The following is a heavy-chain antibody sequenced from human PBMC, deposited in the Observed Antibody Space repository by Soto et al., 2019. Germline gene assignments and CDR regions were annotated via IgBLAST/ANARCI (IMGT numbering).Heavy chain of an antibody. V-gene: IGHV3-74*01. CDR1: GFTFSSYY. D-gene: IGHD6-19*01. J-gene: IGHJ4*02. Sequence: EVQLVESGGDLVQPGGSLRLSCAASGFTFSSYYMHWVRQAPGKGLVWVSRINEDGSSTNYADSVKGRFTISRDNAKNMLYLQMNSLRAEDTAVYYCARGGTSGWSWGQGTLVTFSS. CDR3: ARGGTSGWS. CDR2: INEDGSST.